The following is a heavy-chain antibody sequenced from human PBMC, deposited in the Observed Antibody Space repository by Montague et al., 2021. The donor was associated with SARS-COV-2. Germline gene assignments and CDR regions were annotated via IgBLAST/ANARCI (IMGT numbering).Heavy chain of an antibody. CDR2: MSGAGGST. Sequence: SLRLSCAPSGFSFRSYAMHWVRQAPGKGLAWVSGMSGAGGSTYYADSVKGRFTISRDNSKNTLYLQMSSLRAEDTAIYYCARAPPHDWNDPRSLDYWGQGTMVTVSS. V-gene: IGHV3-23*01. CDR1: GFSFRSYA. CDR3: ARAPPHDWNDPRSLDY. J-gene: IGHJ4*02. D-gene: IGHD1-1*01.